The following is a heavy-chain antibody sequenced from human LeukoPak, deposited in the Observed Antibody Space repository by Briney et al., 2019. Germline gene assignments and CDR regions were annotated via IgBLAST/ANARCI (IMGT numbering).Heavy chain of an antibody. V-gene: IGHV3-23*01. CDR2: ISGSGGIT. J-gene: IGHJ6*03. D-gene: IGHD4-11*01. CDR1: GFTFSSYA. CDR3: AKGTRQSYYYYYYMDV. Sequence: GGSLRLSCAASGFTFSSYAMSWVRQAPGKGLEWVSAISGSGGITYYADSVKGRFTISRDNSKNTLFLQMNSLRAEDTAVYYCAKGTRQSYYYYYYMDVWGKGTTVTVSS.